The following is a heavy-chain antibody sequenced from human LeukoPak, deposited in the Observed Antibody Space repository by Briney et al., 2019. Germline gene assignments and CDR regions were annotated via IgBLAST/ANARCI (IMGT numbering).Heavy chain of an antibody. J-gene: IGHJ5*02. Sequence: GSLRLSRAASGFTFSGFAMCWIRQPPGKGLEWIGEINHSGSTNYNPSLKSRVTISVDTSKNQFSLKLSSVTAADTAVYYCARGRRGWFDPWGQGTLVTVSS. CDR2: INHSGST. CDR3: ARGRRGWFDP. CDR1: GFTFSGFA. V-gene: IGHV4-34*01.